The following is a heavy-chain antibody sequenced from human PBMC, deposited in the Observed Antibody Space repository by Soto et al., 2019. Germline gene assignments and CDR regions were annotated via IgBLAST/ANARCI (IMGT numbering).Heavy chain of an antibody. CDR2: IFHDGNT. Sequence: PSETLSLTCAVSGASIGSGGWWSWVRQPPGKGLEWIAEIFHDGNTNYSPSLKSRVTISVDKSQNQFSLNVYSVTAADTAVYYCSRHQGWTGPDQWGHATLVTVSS. V-gene: IGHV4-4*02. D-gene: IGHD2-8*02. CDR3: SRHQGWTGPDQ. J-gene: IGHJ5*02. CDR1: GASIGSGGW.